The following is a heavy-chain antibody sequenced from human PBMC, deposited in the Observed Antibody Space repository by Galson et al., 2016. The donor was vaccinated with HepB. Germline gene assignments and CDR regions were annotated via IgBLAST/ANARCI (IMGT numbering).Heavy chain of an antibody. V-gene: IGHV1-18*04. Sequence: SVKVSCKASGYRFFTYGISWVRQAPGQGLEWLGWISANSGNTIYAQKFQDRVTMTRDTSAGTVYMDLRSLRSDDTAVYYCARDVQFRFDYWGQGTLVTVSS. CDR1: GYRFFTYG. J-gene: IGHJ4*02. D-gene: IGHD4-11*01. CDR3: ARDVQFRFDY. CDR2: ISANSGNT.